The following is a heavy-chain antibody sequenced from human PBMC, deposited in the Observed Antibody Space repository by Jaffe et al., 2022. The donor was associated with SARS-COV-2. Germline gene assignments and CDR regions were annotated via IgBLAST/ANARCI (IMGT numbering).Heavy chain of an antibody. Sequence: QVQLVESGGGVVQPGRSLRLSCAASGFTFSSYGMHWVRQAPGKGLEWVAVISYDGSNKYYADSVKGRFTISRDNSKNTLYLQMNSLRAEDTAVYYCAKSLCGGDCYSFRRVRYYYGMDVWGQGTTVTVSS. V-gene: IGHV3-30*18. CDR3: AKSLCGGDCYSFRRVRYYYGMDV. CDR2: ISYDGSNK. CDR1: GFTFSSYG. J-gene: IGHJ6*02. D-gene: IGHD2-21*02.